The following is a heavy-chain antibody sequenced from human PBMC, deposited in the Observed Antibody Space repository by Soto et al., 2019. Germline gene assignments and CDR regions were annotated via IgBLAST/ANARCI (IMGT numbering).Heavy chain of an antibody. CDR3: ARGADHVAAAGNLGADYYYYGMDV. CDR2: IIPIFGTA. D-gene: IGHD6-13*01. V-gene: IGHV1-69*13. Sequence: SVKVSCKASGGTFSSYAISWVRQAPGQGLEWMGGIIPIFGTANYGQKFQGRVTITADESTSTAYMELSSLRSEDTAVYYCARGADHVAAAGNLGADYYYYGMDVWGQGTTVIGSS. CDR1: GGTFSSYA. J-gene: IGHJ6*02.